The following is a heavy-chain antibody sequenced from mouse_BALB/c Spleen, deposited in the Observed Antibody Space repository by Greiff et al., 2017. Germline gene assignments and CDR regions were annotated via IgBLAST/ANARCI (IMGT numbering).Heavy chain of an antibody. CDR2: INPSTGYT. CDR3: AREDYYGSSPLYAMDY. V-gene: IGHV1-7*01. D-gene: IGHD1-1*01. J-gene: IGHJ4*01. Sequence: VKLQESGAELAKPGASVKMSCKASGYTFTSYWMHWVKQRPGQGLEWIGYINPSTGYTEYNQKFKDKATLTADKSSSTAYMQLSSLTSEDSAVYYCAREDYYGSSPLYAMDYWGQGTSVTVSS. CDR1: GYTFTSYW.